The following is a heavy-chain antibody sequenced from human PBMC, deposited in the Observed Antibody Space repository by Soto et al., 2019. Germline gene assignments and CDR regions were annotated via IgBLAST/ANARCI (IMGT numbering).Heavy chain of an antibody. Sequence: QVQLVQSGAEVKEPGASVKVSCRASGYTFVNHGISWVRQAPGRGLVWMGWISASNGYTNYAQRLQGGVSMTRDTSTSTAYMELRSLRSDDTAVYYCAREGNSGYSTRGDYWGQGTLLTVSS. CDR1: GYTFVNHG. J-gene: IGHJ4*02. V-gene: IGHV1-18*01. CDR2: ISASNGYT. D-gene: IGHD3-3*01. CDR3: AREGNSGYSTRGDY.